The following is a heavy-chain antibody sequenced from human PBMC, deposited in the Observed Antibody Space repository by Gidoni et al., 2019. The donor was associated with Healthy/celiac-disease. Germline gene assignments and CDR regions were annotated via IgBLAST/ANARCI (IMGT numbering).Heavy chain of an antibody. J-gene: IGHJ6*02. D-gene: IGHD2-15*01. CDR2: IGWNSVRI. V-gene: IGHV3-9*01. Sequence: EVQLVESGGGLVQPGRSMRLSCAASGCTFEDDAMHWGRQAPGKGLEWFSGIGWNSVRIGYADSLKRRFTISRANAKISLYLQMNSLRAEDTALYYCAKDIGCSGGSCSYYYYYGMDVWGQGTTVTVSS. CDR3: AKDIGCSGGSCSYYYYYGMDV. CDR1: GCTFEDDA.